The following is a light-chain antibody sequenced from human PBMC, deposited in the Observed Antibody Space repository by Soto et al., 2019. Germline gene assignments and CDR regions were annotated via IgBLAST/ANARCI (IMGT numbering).Light chain of an antibody. CDR3: QQYNNWPPYT. CDR1: HSVSSN. V-gene: IGKV3-15*01. CDR2: GAS. Sequence: EIVMTQSPATLSVSPGERATLSCRASHSVSSNLAWYQQKPGQAPRLLIYGASTRATGIPARFSGSGSGTEFTLTLSSLQSEDFAVYYCQQYNNWPPYTFGQGTKLEIK. J-gene: IGKJ2*01.